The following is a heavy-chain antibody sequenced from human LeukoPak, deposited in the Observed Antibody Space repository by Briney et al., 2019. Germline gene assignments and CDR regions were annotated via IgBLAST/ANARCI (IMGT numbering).Heavy chain of an antibody. V-gene: IGHV4-38-2*02. CDR1: GYSISSGYY. J-gene: IGHJ4*02. D-gene: IGHD2-21*01. CDR3: ARSLHISAPFDV. Sequence: PSETLSLTCTVSGYSISSGYYWGWIRQPPGKGLEWIGSIYHSGSTYYNPSLKSRVTISVDTSNNQFSLKLSSVTAADTAVYYYARSLHISAPFDVWGQGTLVTVSS. CDR2: IYHSGST.